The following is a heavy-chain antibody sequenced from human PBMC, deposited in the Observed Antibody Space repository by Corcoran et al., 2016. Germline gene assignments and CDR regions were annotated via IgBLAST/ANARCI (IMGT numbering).Heavy chain of an antibody. CDR1: GGSISSSSYY. V-gene: IGHV4-39*01. J-gene: IGHJ3*02. CDR2: IDYSGST. D-gene: IGHD3-3*01. CDR3: ARRLGDAFDI. Sequence: QLQLQESGPGLVKPSETLSLTCTVSGGSISSSSYYWGWIRQPPGKGLEWIGSIDYSGSTYYTPSLKSRVTISVDTSKNQFSLKLSSVTTADTAVYYCARRLGDAFDIWGQGTMVTVSS.